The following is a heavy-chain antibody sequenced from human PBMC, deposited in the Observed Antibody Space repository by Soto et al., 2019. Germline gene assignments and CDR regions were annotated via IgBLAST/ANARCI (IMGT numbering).Heavy chain of an antibody. Sequence: GGSLRLSCAASGFTFSSYAMSWVRQAPGKGLEWVSVISGSSDSTYYADSVKGRFTISRDSSKNTVYLQMNRLRAEDTAVYYCAKGHYYDSSGFFDYGGQGPLVPVSS. CDR2: ISGSSDST. D-gene: IGHD3-22*01. CDR1: GFTFSSYA. J-gene: IGHJ4*02. CDR3: AKGHYYDSSGFFDY. V-gene: IGHV3-23*01.